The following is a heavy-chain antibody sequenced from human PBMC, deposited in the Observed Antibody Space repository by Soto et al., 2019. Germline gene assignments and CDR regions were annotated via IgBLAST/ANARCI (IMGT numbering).Heavy chain of an antibody. J-gene: IGHJ4*02. CDR3: ANDKIVVVPAAIGYFDY. D-gene: IGHD2-2*02. V-gene: IGHV3-30*18. CDR1: GFTFSSYG. CDR2: ISYDGSNK. Sequence: QVQLVESGGGVVQPGRSLRLSCAASGFTFSSYGMHWVRQAPGKGLEWVAVISYDGSNKYYADSVKGRFTISRDNSRHTLYLQMNSLRAEDTAVYYCANDKIVVVPAAIGYFDYGGQGTLVTVSS.